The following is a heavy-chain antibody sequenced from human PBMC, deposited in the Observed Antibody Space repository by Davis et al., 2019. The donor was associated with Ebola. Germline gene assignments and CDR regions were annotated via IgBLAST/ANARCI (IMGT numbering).Heavy chain of an antibody. D-gene: IGHD5-24*01. Sequence: ASVKVSCKASGYTFTGYYMHWVRQAPGQGLEWMGWINPDSGGTNYAQKFQGWVTMTRDTSISTAYMELSRLTSDDTAVYYCASGRRIDNSPLDYWGQGTLVTVSS. CDR3: ASGRRIDNSPLDY. CDR2: INPDSGGT. J-gene: IGHJ4*02. CDR1: GYTFTGYY. V-gene: IGHV1-2*04.